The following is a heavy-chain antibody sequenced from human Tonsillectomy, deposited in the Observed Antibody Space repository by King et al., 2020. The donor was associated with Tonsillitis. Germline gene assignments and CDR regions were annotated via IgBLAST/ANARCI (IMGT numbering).Heavy chain of an antibody. D-gene: IGHD3-10*01. Sequence: VQLVESGGGLVQPGGSLRLSCAASGFTFSSYAMSWVRQAPGNGLEWVSDISGIGGSTYYADSVKGRFTISRDNSKNTLYLQMDSLRAEDTAVYYCAKEKESTGSVGLDVWGQGTTVTVSS. CDR1: GFTFSSYA. CDR2: ISGIGGST. V-gene: IGHV3-23*04. CDR3: AKEKESTGSVGLDV. J-gene: IGHJ6*02.